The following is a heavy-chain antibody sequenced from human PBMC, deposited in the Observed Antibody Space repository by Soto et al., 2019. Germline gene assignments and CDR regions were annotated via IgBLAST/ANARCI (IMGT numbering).Heavy chain of an antibody. CDR2: ISSSSSYI. CDR3: ARDWSGVVVAEDSFDY. V-gene: IGHV3-21*01. J-gene: IGHJ4*02. D-gene: IGHD2-15*01. CDR1: GFTFSSYS. Sequence: PGGSLRLSCAASGFTFSSYSMNWVRQAPGKGLEWVSSISSSSSYIYYADSVKGRSTISRDNAKNSLYLQMNSLRAEDTAVYYCARDWSGVVVAEDSFDYWGQGTLVTVSS.